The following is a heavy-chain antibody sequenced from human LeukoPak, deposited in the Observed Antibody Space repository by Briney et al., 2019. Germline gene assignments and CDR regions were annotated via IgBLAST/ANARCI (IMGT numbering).Heavy chain of an antibody. V-gene: IGHV3-23*01. CDR1: GFTFSSYA. Sequence: GGSLRLSCAASGFTFSSYAMSWVRQAPGKGLEWVSAISGSGGSTYYADSVKGRFTISRDNSKNTLYLHMNSLRAEDTAVYYCAKEGYYYDSSGYYYRDWGQGTLVTVSS. D-gene: IGHD3-22*01. J-gene: IGHJ4*02. CDR3: AKEGYYYDSSGYYYRD. CDR2: ISGSGGST.